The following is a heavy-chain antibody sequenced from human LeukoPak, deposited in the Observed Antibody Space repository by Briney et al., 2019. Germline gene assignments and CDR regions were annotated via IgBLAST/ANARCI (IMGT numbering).Heavy chain of an antibody. D-gene: IGHD1-1*01. Sequence: GESLKISCKGSGYSFTSYWIGWVRQMPGKGLEWMGIIYPGDSDTRYSPSFQGQVTISADKSISTAYLQWSSLKASDTAVYYCARHLPGSQNWNYADYWGQGTLVTVSS. J-gene: IGHJ4*02. CDR1: GYSFTSYW. CDR3: ARHLPGSQNWNYADY. CDR2: IYPGDSDT. V-gene: IGHV5-51*01.